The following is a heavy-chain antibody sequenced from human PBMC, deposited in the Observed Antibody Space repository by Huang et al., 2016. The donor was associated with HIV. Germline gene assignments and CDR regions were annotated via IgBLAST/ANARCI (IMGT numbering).Heavy chain of an antibody. V-gene: IGHV1-24*01. CDR2: FDPEIGET. J-gene: IGHJ4*02. CDR3: ATGFDVFFDF. Sequence: QVQLVQSRAVVKKPGASVKVSCKVSEYTLTELSIHWVRQPPGKGLEWMGGFDPEIGETIYAQKFQGRVTMTEDTSTETAFMELSGLRPEDTAVYYCATGFDVFFDFWGQGTLVTVSS. CDR1: EYTLTELS. D-gene: IGHD3-9*01.